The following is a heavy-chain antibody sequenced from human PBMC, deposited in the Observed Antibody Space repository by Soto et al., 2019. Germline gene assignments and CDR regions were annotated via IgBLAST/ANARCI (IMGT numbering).Heavy chain of an antibody. CDR2: IYWDDDK. J-gene: IGHJ5*02. Sequence: VSGPTLVNPTQTLTLTCTFSGFSLSTSGVGVGWIRQPPGKALEWLALIYWDDDKRYSPSLKSRLTTTKDTSKNQVVLTMTNMDPVDTATYYCAHNNVLLWFGEFPAGPNWFDPWGQGTLVTVSS. D-gene: IGHD3-10*01. V-gene: IGHV2-5*02. CDR1: GFSLSTSGVG. CDR3: AHNNVLLWFGEFPAGPNWFDP.